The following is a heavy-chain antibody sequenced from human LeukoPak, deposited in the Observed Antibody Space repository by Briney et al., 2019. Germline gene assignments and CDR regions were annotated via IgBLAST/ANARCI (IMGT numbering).Heavy chain of an antibody. Sequence: SETLSLTCTVSGGSISTYYWSWIRQPPGKGLEWIGYIHYSGSTKYSPSLKSRVTISVDTSKNQFSLKLSSVTAADTAVYYCASSIVATGNRPFDNWGQGTLVTVTS. D-gene: IGHD6-13*01. V-gene: IGHV4-59*01. CDR2: IHYSGST. CDR3: ASSIVATGNRPFDN. J-gene: IGHJ4*02. CDR1: GGSISTYY.